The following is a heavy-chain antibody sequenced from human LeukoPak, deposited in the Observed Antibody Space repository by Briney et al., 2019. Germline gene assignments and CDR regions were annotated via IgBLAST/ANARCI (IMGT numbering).Heavy chain of an antibody. Sequence: ASVKVSCKASGYTFTNYYIHWVRQAPGHGLQWMGWVNPNDGATNYAQNFQGRVTLTRDPSITTLYMELTRLRSDDTAVIYCASLGATTLSYYGMDVWGQGTTVTVSS. D-gene: IGHD1-26*01. CDR1: GYTFTNYY. V-gene: IGHV1-2*02. J-gene: IGHJ6*02. CDR2: VNPNDGAT. CDR3: ASLGATTLSYYGMDV.